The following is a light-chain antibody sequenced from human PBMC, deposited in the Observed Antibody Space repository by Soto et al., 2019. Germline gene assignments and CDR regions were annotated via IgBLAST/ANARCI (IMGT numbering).Light chain of an antibody. Sequence: QSAMTQPASVSGSPGQSITISCTGTSSDIGAYIFVSWYQQHPGKAPKLIIYDIANRPSGVSYRFSGSKSANTASLTISGLQADDEADYYCTSFAPGRIYVFGSGTKVTVL. CDR3: TSFAPGRIYV. V-gene: IGLV2-14*03. CDR1: SSDIGAYIF. J-gene: IGLJ1*01. CDR2: DIA.